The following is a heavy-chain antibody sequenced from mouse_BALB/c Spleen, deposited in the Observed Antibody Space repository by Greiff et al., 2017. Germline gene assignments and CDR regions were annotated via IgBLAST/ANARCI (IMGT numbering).Heavy chain of an antibody. CDR3: ARSGGYDGGFDY. CDR1: GFTFSSFG. Sequence: EVKVVESGGGLVQPGGSRKLSCAASGFTFSSFGMHWVRQAPEKGLEWVAYISSGSSTIYYADTVKGRFTISRDNPKNTLFLQMTSLRSEDTAMYYCARSGGYDGGFDYWGQGTTLTVSS. CDR2: ISSGSSTI. D-gene: IGHD2-14*01. V-gene: IGHV5-17*02. J-gene: IGHJ2*01.